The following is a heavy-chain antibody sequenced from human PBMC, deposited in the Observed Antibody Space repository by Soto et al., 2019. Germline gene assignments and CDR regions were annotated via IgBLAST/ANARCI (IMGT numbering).Heavy chain of an antibody. CDR3: AKDWFLGA. V-gene: IGHV3-23*01. D-gene: IGHD3-16*01. CDR2: ISGRGDTT. CDR1: GFTFRNSA. Sequence: EGQLLSSGGGLVQPGETLRLSCAASGFTFRNSAMNWVRQTPGKGLEWVSAISGRGDTTYYVHSVKGRFTISRDNSKNTLSLQMNCLSADDTAVYYCAKDWFLGAWGQGTLVTVSS. J-gene: IGHJ5*02.